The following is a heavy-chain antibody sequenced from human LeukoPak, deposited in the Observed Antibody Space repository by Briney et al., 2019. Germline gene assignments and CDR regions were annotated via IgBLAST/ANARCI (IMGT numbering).Heavy chain of an antibody. J-gene: IGHJ4*02. CDR3: ARGSLSLWHGSRTDY. Sequence: ASVTVSCKASGYIFTSYAMNWVRQAPGQGLEWMGWINTNTGNPTYAQGFTGRFVFSLDTSVSTAYLQISSLKAEDTAVYYCARGSLSLWHGSRTDYWGQGTLVTVSS. CDR1: GYIFTSYA. CDR2: INTNTGNP. V-gene: IGHV7-4-1*02. D-gene: IGHD3-10*01.